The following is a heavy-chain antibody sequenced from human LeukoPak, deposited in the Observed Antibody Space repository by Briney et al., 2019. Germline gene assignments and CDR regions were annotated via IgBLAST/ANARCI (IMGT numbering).Heavy chain of an antibody. J-gene: IGHJ4*02. D-gene: IGHD5-12*01. CDR1: GFSFNTFT. CDR2: ISSNSSYI. Sequence: GGSLRLSCAVSGFSFNTFTMNWVRQAPGKGLEWVSSISSNSSYIYYADAVKGRFTISRDNAKNSLYLQINSLRAEDTAVYYCARVGLDRRGYSGYEAFDYWGQGTLVTVSS. V-gene: IGHV3-21*01. CDR3: ARVGLDRRGYSGYEAFDY.